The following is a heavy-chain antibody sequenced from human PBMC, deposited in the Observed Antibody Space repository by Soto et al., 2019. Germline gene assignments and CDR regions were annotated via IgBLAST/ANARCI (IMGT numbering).Heavy chain of an antibody. J-gene: IGHJ5*02. CDR1: GGSISSGDYY. D-gene: IGHD1-26*01. CDR3: ARGPGYXPKLGGATPNWFDT. Sequence: SETLSLTCTFSGGSISSGDYYWSWIRQSPGKGLEWIGYIYYSGSTYYNPSLKSRVTISVDTSKNQFSLRLTSVTAADTAVYYCARGPGYXPKLGGATPNWFDTWGQGTLXTVSS. V-gene: IGHV4-30-4*01. CDR2: IYYSGST.